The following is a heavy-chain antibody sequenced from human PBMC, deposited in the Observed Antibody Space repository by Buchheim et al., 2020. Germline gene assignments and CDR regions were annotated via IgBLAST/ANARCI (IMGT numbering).Heavy chain of an antibody. CDR2: ISGSGGST. Sequence: EVQLVESGGDLVQPGGSLRLSCGASGFSFRSSAMSWVRQAPGKGLEWVSAISGSGGSTYYADSVKGRFTISRPNSKSTLYLQMNSLRPEDTAIYYCARDSSVDGYIQYYFDFWGQGTL. D-gene: IGHD5-24*01. V-gene: IGHV3-23*04. CDR3: ARDSSVDGYIQYYFDF. CDR1: GFSFRSSA. J-gene: IGHJ4*02.